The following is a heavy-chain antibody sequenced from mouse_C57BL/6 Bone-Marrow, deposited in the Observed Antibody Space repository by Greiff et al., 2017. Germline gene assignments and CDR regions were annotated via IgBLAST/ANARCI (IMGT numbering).Heavy chain of an antibody. CDR1: GFTFSSYA. D-gene: IGHD1-1*01. J-gene: IGHJ3*01. CDR3: ARSSYYYGSLFAY. V-gene: IGHV5-4*03. CDR2: ISDGGSYT. Sequence: EVKLQESGGGLVKPGGSLKLSCAASGFTFSSYALSWVRQTPEKRLEWVATISDGGSYTYYPDNVKGRFTISRDNAKNNRYLQMIHLKSEDTAMYYCARSSYYYGSLFAYWGQGTLVTVSA.